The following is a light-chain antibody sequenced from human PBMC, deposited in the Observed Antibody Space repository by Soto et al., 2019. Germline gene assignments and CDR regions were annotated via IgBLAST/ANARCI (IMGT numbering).Light chain of an antibody. CDR2: QDS. V-gene: IGLV3-1*01. Sequence: SYELTQPPSVSVSPGQTASITCSGDKLGDKYACWHQQKPGQSPVLVIYQDSKRPSGIPERFSGSNSGNTATLTISGTQAMDEADYYCQAWDSSTAVFGTGTKLTVL. CDR1: KLGDKY. J-gene: IGLJ1*01. CDR3: QAWDSSTAV.